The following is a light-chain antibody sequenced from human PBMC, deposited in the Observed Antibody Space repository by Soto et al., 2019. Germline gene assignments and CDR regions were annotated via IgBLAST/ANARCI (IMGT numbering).Light chain of an antibody. CDR1: QGISSY. CDR2: GAS. J-gene: IGKJ4*01. CDR3: QQPNSFPLT. Sequence: DIQLTQSPSFLYASVGDRVTSTCRASQGISSYLAWYQQKPGKAPDLLIYGASTLQSGVPSRFSGSGSGTEFTLTISSLQPEDFATYYCQQPNSFPLTFGGGTKVEIK. V-gene: IGKV1-9*01.